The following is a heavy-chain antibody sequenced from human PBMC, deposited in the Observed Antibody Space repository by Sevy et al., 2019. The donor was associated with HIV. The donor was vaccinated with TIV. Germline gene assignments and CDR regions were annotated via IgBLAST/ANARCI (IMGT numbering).Heavy chain of an antibody. V-gene: IGHV1-46*03. CDR2: INPSGGST. CDR1: GYTFTNYY. J-gene: IGHJ4*02. Sequence: ASVKVSCKASGYTFTNYYIHWVRQAPGQGLEWMGVINPSGGSTYYAQKFQGRVTMTRDTSTTTVYMELSSLKSEDTAVYFCARGVGTGRCFDYWGQGTLVTVSS. D-gene: IGHD6-13*01. CDR3: ARGVGTGRCFDY.